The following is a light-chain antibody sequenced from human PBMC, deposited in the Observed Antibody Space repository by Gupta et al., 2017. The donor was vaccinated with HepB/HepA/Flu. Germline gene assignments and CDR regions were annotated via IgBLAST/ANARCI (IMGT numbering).Light chain of an antibody. CDR1: QSVFFASNNRSY. CDR3: QHYYLPHLS. Sequence: DITLTQFPESLGVSLGERATINCKSSQSVFFASNNRSYLAWYQLKARQPPKLRIYWASKRGSGVPDRFSGSGSGTDFALTINILQSEDVAVYFCQHYYLPHLSFGGGTKVDIK. V-gene: IGKV4-1*01. J-gene: IGKJ4*01. CDR2: WAS.